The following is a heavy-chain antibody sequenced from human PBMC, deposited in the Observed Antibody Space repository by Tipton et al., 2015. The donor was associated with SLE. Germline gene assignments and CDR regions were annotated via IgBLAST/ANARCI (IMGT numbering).Heavy chain of an antibody. Sequence: LRLSCTVSGDSVRSGGYYWTWIRQHPVKGLEVIGHISNGGSTYYNPSLKSRVTISADASENQFSLKLNSVTAADTAVFYCARGGVGGYDYFDHWGQGILVTVSS. V-gene: IGHV4-31*03. CDR3: ARGGVGGYDYFDH. CDR1: GDSVRSGGYY. CDR2: ISNGGST. J-gene: IGHJ4*02. D-gene: IGHD5-12*01.